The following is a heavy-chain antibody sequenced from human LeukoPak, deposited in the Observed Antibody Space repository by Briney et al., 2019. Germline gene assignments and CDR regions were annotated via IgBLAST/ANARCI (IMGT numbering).Heavy chain of an antibody. CDR3: AKDKIAVAGTVYFDY. J-gene: IGHJ4*02. Sequence: GGSLRLSCAASGFTFDDYAMHWVRQAPGKGLEWVSGISWNSGSIGYADSVKGRFTISRDNAKNSLYLQMNSLRAEDTALYYCAKDKIAVAGTVYFDYWGQGTLVTVSS. CDR1: GFTFDDYA. D-gene: IGHD6-19*01. V-gene: IGHV3-9*01. CDR2: ISWNSGSI.